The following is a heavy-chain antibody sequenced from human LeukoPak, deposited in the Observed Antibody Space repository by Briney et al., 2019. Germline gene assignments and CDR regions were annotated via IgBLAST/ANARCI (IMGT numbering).Heavy chain of an antibody. CDR2: IYYSGSI. D-gene: IGHD6-19*01. CDR1: GGSISSGGYY. Sequence: SETLSLTCTVSGGSISSGGYYWSWIRQHPGKGLEWIGYIYYSGSIYYNPSLKSRVAISVDTSKNQFSLKLSSVTAADTAVYYCARAMSIAVAGTLFDYWGQGTLVTVSS. J-gene: IGHJ4*02. CDR3: ARAMSIAVAGTLFDY. V-gene: IGHV4-31*03.